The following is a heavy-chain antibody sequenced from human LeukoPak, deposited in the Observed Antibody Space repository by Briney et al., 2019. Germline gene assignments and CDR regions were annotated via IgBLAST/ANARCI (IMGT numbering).Heavy chain of an antibody. V-gene: IGHV1-58*02. CDR1: GFAFTSSA. J-gene: IGHJ4*02. CDR3: AADRWVGATTFDY. D-gene: IGHD1-26*01. CDR2: IVVGSGNT. Sequence: SVKVPCKASGFAFTSSAMQWVRQTRGQRLEWIGWIVVGSGNTNYAQKFQERVTITRDMSTSTAYMELSSLRSEDTAVYYCAADRWVGATTFDYWGQGTLVTVSS.